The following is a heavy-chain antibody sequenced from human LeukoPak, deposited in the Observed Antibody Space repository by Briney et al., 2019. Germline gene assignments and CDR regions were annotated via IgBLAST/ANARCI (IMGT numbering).Heavy chain of an antibody. CDR2: ISAYNGNT. V-gene: IGHV1-18*01. Sequence: ASVKVSCKASGYTFTSYGISWVRQAPGQGLEWMGWISAYNGNTNYAQKLQGRVTMTTDTSTSTAYMELSSLRSEDTAVYYCARAAEMSYSSSRGDNYYYYMDVWGKGTTVTVSS. D-gene: IGHD6-13*01. CDR1: GYTFTSYG. CDR3: ARAAEMSYSSSRGDNYYYYMDV. J-gene: IGHJ6*03.